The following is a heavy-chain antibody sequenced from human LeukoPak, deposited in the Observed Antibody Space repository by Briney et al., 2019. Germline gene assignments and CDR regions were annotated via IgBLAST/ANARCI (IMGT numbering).Heavy chain of an antibody. Sequence: ASVKVSCKASGYTFTSYGISWVRQAPGQGLEWMGWISAYNGNTNYAQKLQGRVTMTTDTSTSTAYMKLRSLRSDDTAVYYCARDLGYCSSTSCRSAEYFQHWGQGTLVTVSS. CDR2: ISAYNGNT. CDR1: GYTFTSYG. J-gene: IGHJ1*01. CDR3: ARDLGYCSSTSCRSAEYFQH. D-gene: IGHD2-2*01. V-gene: IGHV1-18*01.